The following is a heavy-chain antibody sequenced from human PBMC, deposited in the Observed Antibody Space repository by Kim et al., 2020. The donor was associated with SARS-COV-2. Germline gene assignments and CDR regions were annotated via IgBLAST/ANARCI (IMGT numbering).Heavy chain of an antibody. J-gene: IGHJ5*02. CDR2: ISGSGGTT. Sequence: GGSLRLSCAASGFTFSSYAMSWLRQAPGKGLEWVSVISGSGGTTYYADSVKGRFSISRDNSKNTLYLQMNSLRAEDTAVYYCASPLPGSTWYRTWGQGTLVTVSS. CDR1: GFTFSSYA. D-gene: IGHD6-13*01. CDR3: ASPLPGSTWYRT. V-gene: IGHV3-23*01.